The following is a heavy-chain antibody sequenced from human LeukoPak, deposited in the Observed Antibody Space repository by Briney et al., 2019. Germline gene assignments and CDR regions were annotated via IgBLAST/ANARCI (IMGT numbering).Heavy chain of an antibody. J-gene: IGHJ4*02. Sequence: SETLSLTCSVSGGSIRSYFWTWIRQPAGKGLEWIGRNSGSANYKPSLRGRVTMSVDTSNSQFSLRSNSLTAADTAVYFCAREDYRGTNVLSYFDYWGQGIQVTVSS. CDR2: NSGSA. CDR1: GGSIRSYF. D-gene: IGHD2-15*01. CDR3: AREDYRGTNVLSYFDY. V-gene: IGHV4-4*07.